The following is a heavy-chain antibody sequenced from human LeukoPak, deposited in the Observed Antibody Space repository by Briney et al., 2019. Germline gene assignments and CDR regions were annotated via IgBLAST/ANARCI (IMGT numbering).Heavy chain of an antibody. Sequence: SETLSLTCTVSGGSISSYYWSWIRQPAGKGLEWIGRTYTSGSTNYNPSLKSRVTMSVDTSKNQFSLKLSSVTAADTAVYYCARDSGVVAEYYYYYYMDVWGKGTTVTVSS. J-gene: IGHJ6*03. CDR1: GGSISSYY. V-gene: IGHV4-4*07. CDR2: TYTSGST. CDR3: ARDSGVVAEYYYYYYMDV. D-gene: IGHD2-15*01.